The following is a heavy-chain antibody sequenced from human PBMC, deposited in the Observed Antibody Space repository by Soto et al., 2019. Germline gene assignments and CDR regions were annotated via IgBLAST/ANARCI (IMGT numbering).Heavy chain of an antibody. CDR3: AREREGRGSVDTAMVWSYSYGMDI. D-gene: IGHD5-18*01. J-gene: IGHJ6*02. CDR2: ISYDGSNK. V-gene: IGHV3-30*04. CDR1: GFTFSSYA. Sequence: GGSLRLSCAASGFTFSSYAMHWVRQAPGKGLEWVAVISYDGSNKYYADSAKGRFTITRDNAKNTLYLQMNSLRAEDTAVCYCAREREGRGSVDTAMVWSYSYGMDIWGQGTTVTVSS.